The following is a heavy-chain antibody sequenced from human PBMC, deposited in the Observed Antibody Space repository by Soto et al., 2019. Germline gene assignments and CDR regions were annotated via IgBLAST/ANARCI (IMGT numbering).Heavy chain of an antibody. CDR2: IKNKTYGETT. D-gene: IGHD2-15*01. J-gene: IGHJ5*02. CDR1: GFTLSKAW. Sequence: EVQQVESGGGLVKPGGSLRLSCGASGFTLSKAWMNWVRQAPGKGLEWVGRIKNKTYGETTDYAAPVKGRFTISRDDSINTLYLQMDSLKTEDTAVYYCTAKKDVSRGWFDPWGQGTLVTVSS. CDR3: TAKKDVSRGWFDP. V-gene: IGHV3-15*07.